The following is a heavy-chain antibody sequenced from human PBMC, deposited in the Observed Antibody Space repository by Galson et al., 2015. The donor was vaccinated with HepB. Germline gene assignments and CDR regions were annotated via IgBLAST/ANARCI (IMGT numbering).Heavy chain of an antibody. CDR3: ARDRYDSSGYYDQDYYYGMDV. J-gene: IGHJ6*02. D-gene: IGHD3-22*01. CDR2: IIPILGIA. CDR1: GGTFSSYT. Sequence: SVKVSCKASGGTFSSYTISWVRQAPGQGLEWMGRIIPILGIANYAQKFQGRVTITADKSTSTAYMELSSLRSEDTAVYYCARDRYDSSGYYDQDYYYGMDVWGQGTTVTVSS. V-gene: IGHV1-69*04.